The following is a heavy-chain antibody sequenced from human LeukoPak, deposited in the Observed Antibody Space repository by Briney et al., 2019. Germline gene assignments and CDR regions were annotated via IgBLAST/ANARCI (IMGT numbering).Heavy chain of an antibody. CDR2: IYNSGTT. V-gene: IGHV4-61*01. J-gene: IGHJ4*01. D-gene: IGHD5-18*01. CDR3: ARGARGYSYG. CDR1: GGSVSSGSYY. Sequence: KPSETLSLTCNVSGGSVSSGSYYWSWIRQPPGKGLEWIGYIYNSGTTNYNPSLKSRVTISVDSSKNQFSLKLTSVTAADTAVYYCARGARGYSYGWGQGTLVAVSS.